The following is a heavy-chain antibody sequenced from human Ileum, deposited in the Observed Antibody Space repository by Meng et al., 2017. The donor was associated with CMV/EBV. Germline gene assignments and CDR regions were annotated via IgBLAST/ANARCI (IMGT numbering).Heavy chain of an antibody. Sequence: HESGPGLGNPPQTPSLTWTGSGGSISTYYWTWVRQPAGKGLEWIGRINAGGSTNDNPSLKSRVTMSVDTSKNQFSLKVTSVTAADTAVYYCAREENTVNQFEYWGQGTLVTVSS. CDR3: AREENTVNQFEY. V-gene: IGHV4-4*07. CDR2: INAGGST. CDR1: GGSISTYY. J-gene: IGHJ4*02. D-gene: IGHD4-17*01.